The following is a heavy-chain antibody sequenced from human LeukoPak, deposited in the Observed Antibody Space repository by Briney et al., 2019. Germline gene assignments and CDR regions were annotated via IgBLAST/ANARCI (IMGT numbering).Heavy chain of an antibody. D-gene: IGHD3-22*01. CDR2: IYSGGST. J-gene: IGHJ2*01. V-gene: IGHV3-53*01. CDR1: GFTVSTNY. Sequence: PGGSLRLSCAASGFTVSTNYMSWVRQAPGKGLEWVSIIYSGGSTSYADSVKGRFTISRDISKNTLFLQMSSLRAEDTAVYYCARSPRIYDNSGYYLVEYSDLWGRGTLVTVSS. CDR3: ARSPRIYDNSGYYLVEYSDL.